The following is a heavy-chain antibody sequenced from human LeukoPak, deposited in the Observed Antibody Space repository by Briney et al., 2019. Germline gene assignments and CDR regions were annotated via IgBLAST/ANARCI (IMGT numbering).Heavy chain of an antibody. D-gene: IGHD3-3*01. J-gene: IGHJ6*02. CDR1: GGSFSGYY. Sequence: SETLSLTCAVYGGSFSGYYWSWIRQPPGKGLEWIGEINHSGSTNYNPSLKSRVTISVDTSKNQFSLKLSSVTAADTAVYFASISTHYYYYGMDAWAKGPRSPSP. V-gene: IGHV4-34*01. CDR3: SISTHYYYYGMDA. CDR2: INHSGST.